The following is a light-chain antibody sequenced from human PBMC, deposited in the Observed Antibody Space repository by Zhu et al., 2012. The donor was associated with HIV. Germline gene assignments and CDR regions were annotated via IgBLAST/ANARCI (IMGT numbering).Light chain of an antibody. CDR1: ESISRY. J-gene: IGKJ2*01. CDR2: DAS. CDR3: QQFNGFPYT. Sequence: DVQLTQSPSFLSASVGDRVTITCRASESISRYLAWYQQKPGKAPKLLIYDASTLQTGVPSRFSGSGSGTEFTLTITSLQPEDSASYYCQQFNGFPYTFGQGTNLEIK. V-gene: IGKV1-9*01.